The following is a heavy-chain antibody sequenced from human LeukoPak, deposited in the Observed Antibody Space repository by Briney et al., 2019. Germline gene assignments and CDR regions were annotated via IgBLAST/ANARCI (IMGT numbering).Heavy chain of an antibody. V-gene: IGHV1-2*02. D-gene: IGHD3-10*01. J-gene: IGHJ4*02. CDR2: INPNSGGT. Sequence: ASVRVSCKASGYTFTGYYLHWVRQAPGQGLEWMGWINPNSGGTNCAQKFQGRVTMTRDTSISTAYMELSRLRSDDTAVYYCARVPSYYYGSGSHSYFDYWGQGTLVTVSS. CDR1: GYTFTGYY. CDR3: ARVPSYYYGSGSHSYFDY.